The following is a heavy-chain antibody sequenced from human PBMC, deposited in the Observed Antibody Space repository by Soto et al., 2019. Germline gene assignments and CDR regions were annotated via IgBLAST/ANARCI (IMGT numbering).Heavy chain of an antibody. Sequence: ASVKVSCKASGGTFSSYAISWVRQAPGQGLEWMGGIIPIFGTANYAQKFQGRVTITADNSRNTLYLQMNSLRAGDSAKYYCAKEGTSGLYYFDYWGPGTLVTVSS. CDR3: AKEGTSGLYYFDY. CDR2: IIPIFGTA. CDR1: GGTFSSYA. J-gene: IGHJ4*02. V-gene: IGHV1-69*06. D-gene: IGHD6-19*01.